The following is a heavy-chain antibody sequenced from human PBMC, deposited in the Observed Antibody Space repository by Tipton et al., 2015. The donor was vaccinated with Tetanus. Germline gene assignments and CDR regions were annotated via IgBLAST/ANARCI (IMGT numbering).Heavy chain of an antibody. CDR3: ARNGSVTPRTLYYRYNGMDV. V-gene: IGHV4-59*01. CDR1: GGSISSSY. CDR2: IFYSGST. J-gene: IGHJ6*02. D-gene: IGHD2-21*02. Sequence: TLSLTCTVPGGSISSSYWNWIRQPPGKGLEWIGYIFYSGSTNYNPSLKSRVTIAVDTSKNQLSLTLTSVTAADTAVYYCARNGSVTPRTLYYRYNGMDVWGQGTTVTVSS.